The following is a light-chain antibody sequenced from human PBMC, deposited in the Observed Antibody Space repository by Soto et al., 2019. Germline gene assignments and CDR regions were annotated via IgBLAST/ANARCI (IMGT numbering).Light chain of an antibody. CDR1: QTVRNNY. CDR2: DAS. CDR3: QHFSSYPLT. Sequence: EFVLTQSPGTLSLSPGERATLSCRASQTVRNNYLAWYQQKPGQAPRLLIYDASSRATGIPDRFSGGGSGTDFTRTISRLEPEDFAVYYCQHFSSYPLTFGGGTKVEIK. V-gene: IGKV3-20*01. J-gene: IGKJ4*01.